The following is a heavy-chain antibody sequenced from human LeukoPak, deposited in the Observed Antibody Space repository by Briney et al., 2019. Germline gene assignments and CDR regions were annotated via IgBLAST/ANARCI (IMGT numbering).Heavy chain of an antibody. Sequence: GGSLRLSCAASGFTFSSYGVPWVRQAPGKGLEWVAVIWYDGSNKYYADSVKGRFTISRDNSKNTLYLQMNSLRAEDTAVYYCARDAGGTNSSSWYDSHFDYWGQGTLVTVSS. CDR3: ARDAGGTNSSSWYDSHFDY. D-gene: IGHD6-13*01. CDR1: GFTFSSYG. J-gene: IGHJ4*02. V-gene: IGHV3-33*01. CDR2: IWYDGSNK.